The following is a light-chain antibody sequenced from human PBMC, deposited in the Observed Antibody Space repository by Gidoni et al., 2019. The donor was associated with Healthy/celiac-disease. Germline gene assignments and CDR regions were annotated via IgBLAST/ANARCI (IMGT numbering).Light chain of an antibody. V-gene: IGKV3-15*01. CDR2: GES. J-gene: IGKJ1*01. Sequence: EIVMTKSPATLSVSPGERATLSCRASQSVSSNLAWYHQKPGQAPRLLIYGESTRATGIPARFSGSGSGTEFTLTILSLQSEDFAVYYCQQYNNWPRTFGQXTKVEIK. CDR3: QQYNNWPRT. CDR1: QSVSSN.